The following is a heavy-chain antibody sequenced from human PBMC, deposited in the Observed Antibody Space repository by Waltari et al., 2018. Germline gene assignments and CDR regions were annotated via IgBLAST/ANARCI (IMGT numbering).Heavy chain of an antibody. CDR2: VWYDGSKQ. CDR1: GFTFPNYG. Sequence: QEHLVESGGGVVQPGRSLRLSCAASGFTFPNYGVHWVRQAPGKGLEWVAVVWYDGSKQYYADSVKGRFTISRDNSMNTAYLQMDRLRAEDTAVYFCARENIFFGQSLYGMDVWGQGTTVIVSS. D-gene: IGHD3-10*01. J-gene: IGHJ6*02. CDR3: ARENIFFGQSLYGMDV. V-gene: IGHV3-33*01.